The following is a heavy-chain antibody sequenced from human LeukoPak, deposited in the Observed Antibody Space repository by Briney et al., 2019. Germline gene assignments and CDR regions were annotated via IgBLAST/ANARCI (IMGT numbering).Heavy chain of an antibody. D-gene: IGHD2-21*02. CDR1: GITFSSYD. V-gene: IGHV3-23*01. CDR2: ISSTGGTT. J-gene: IGHJ5*02. Sequence: QPGGTLRLSCAASGITFSSYDMSWVRQAPGKGLEWVSSISSTGGTTYYADSVKGRFTISRDNSKNTLYLQMNSLRAEDTAVYYCARAGGVTYNWFDPWGQGTLVTVSS. CDR3: ARAGGVTYNWFDP.